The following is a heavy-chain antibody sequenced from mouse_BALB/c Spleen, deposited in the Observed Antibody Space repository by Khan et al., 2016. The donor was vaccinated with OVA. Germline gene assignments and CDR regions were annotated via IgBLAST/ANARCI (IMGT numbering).Heavy chain of an antibody. CDR1: GYTFTNYG. J-gene: IGHJ1*01. CDR3: ARDCNDWYFDY. D-gene: IGHD2-1*01. CDR2: INPYTGEP. Sequence: VQLAESGPELKKPGETVKISCKASGYTFTNYGMNWVKQAPGKGLRWMGWINPYTGEPTYAADFKGRFAFSSETSASTAYLQINNLKNEDMATYYCARDCNDWYFDYWGAGTTVTVSS. V-gene: IGHV9-1*02.